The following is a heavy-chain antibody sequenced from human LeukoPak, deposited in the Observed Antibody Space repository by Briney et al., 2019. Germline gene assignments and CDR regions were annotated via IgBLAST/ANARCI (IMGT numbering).Heavy chain of an antibody. V-gene: IGHV1-46*01. Sequence: GASVKVSCKASGYTFTSYYMHWVRQAPGQGLEWMGIINPSGGSTSYAQKFQGRVTMTRDTSTSTVYMELSSLRSEDTAVYYCARGGRGAAAGTRIDAFDIWGQGTMVTVSS. CDR1: GYTFTSYY. CDR3: ARGGRGAAAGTRIDAFDI. D-gene: IGHD6-13*01. J-gene: IGHJ3*02. CDR2: INPSGGST.